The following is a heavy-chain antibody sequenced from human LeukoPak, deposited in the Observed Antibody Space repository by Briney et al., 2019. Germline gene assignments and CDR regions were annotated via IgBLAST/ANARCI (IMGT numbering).Heavy chain of an antibody. CDR1: GFTFSSYG. V-gene: IGHV3-30*02. CDR3: AKDAPSFSYGHPVIL. D-gene: IGHD5-18*01. CDR2: IRYDGSNK. Sequence: GGSLRLSCAASGFTFSSYGMHWVRQAPGKGLEWVAFIRYDGSNKYYADSVKGRFTISRDNSKNTLYLQMNSLRAEDTAVYYCAKDAPSFSYGHPVILWGQGTLVTVSS. J-gene: IGHJ4*02.